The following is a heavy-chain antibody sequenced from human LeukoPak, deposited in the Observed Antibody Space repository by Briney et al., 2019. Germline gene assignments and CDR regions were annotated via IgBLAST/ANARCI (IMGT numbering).Heavy chain of an antibody. CDR2: IIPIFGTA. CDR1: GGTFSSYA. CDR3: ASAEIYTSTKIAATDY. Sequence: ASVTVSCKASGGTFSSYAISWVRQAPGQGLEWMGGIIPIFGTANYAQKFQGRVTITADESTSTAYMELSSLRSEDTAVYYCASAEIYTSTKIAATDYWGQGTLVTVSS. V-gene: IGHV1-69*01. J-gene: IGHJ4*02. D-gene: IGHD6-6*01.